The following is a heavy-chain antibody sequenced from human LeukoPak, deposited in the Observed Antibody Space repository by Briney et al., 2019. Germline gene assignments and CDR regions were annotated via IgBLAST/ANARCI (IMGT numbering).Heavy chain of an antibody. V-gene: IGHV1-2*02. CDR2: INPNSGGT. D-gene: IGHD3-3*01. CDR3: ARDFGRDARDY. CDR1: GYTFTSYG. Sequence: ASVKVSCKASGYTFTSYGISWVRQAPGQGLEWMGWINPNSGGTNYAQKFQGRVTMTRDTSISTVYMELSRLRSDDTAVYYCARDFGRDARDYWGQGTLVTVSS. J-gene: IGHJ4*02.